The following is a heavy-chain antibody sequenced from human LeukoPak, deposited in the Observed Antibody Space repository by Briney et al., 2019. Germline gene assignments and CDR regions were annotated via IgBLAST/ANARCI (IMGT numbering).Heavy chain of an antibody. J-gene: IGHJ4*02. Sequence: PSGGSLRLSCAASGFTFSNYALSWVRQAPGKGLEWVSGISASGGATYYADSVKGRFTISRDNSKNTLYLQMNSLKAEDAALYYCAKGNYGEKIDYWGPGTLVTVSS. CDR3: AKGNYGEKIDY. CDR1: GFTFSNYA. V-gene: IGHV3-23*01. CDR2: ISASGGAT. D-gene: IGHD4-17*01.